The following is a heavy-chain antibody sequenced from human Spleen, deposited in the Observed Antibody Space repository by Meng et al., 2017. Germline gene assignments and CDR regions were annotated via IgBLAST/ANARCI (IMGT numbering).Heavy chain of an antibody. CDR3: ARGPTTMAHDFDY. D-gene: IGHD4-11*01. Sequence: QVQLQESGAGLLRPSETLSLTCAVYGGSLSGHYWSWIRQPPGKGLEWIGEVDHSHTTNYNPSLRSRVTISIDTSKSHFSLKLNSVTAADTAVYYCARGPTTMAHDFDYWGQGTLVTVSS. CDR1: GGSLSGHY. J-gene: IGHJ4*02. V-gene: IGHV4-34*01. CDR2: VDHSHTT.